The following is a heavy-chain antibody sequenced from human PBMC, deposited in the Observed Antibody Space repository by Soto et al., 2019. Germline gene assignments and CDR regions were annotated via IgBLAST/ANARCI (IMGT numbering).Heavy chain of an antibody. CDR2: IYYSGST. D-gene: IGHD3-3*01. V-gene: IGHV4-39*07. CDR3: ARDQYDFWSGYPEETYYYYGMDV. Sequence: SETLSLTCTVSGGSISSSSYYWGWIRQPPGKGLEWIGSIYYSGSTYYNPSLKSRVTISVDTSKNQFSLKLSSVTAADTAVYYCARDQYDFWSGYPEETYYYYGMDVWGQGTTVTVSS. J-gene: IGHJ6*02. CDR1: GGSISSSSYY.